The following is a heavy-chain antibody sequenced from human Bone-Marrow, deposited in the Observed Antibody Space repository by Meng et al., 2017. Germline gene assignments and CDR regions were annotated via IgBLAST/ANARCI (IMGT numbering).Heavy chain of an antibody. Sequence: QMHLQESGPGLVRPSETLSLTCTVSGGSVNSGSYYWSWIRQPPGKGLEWIGYIYYSGSTNYNPSLKSRVTISVDTSKNQFSLKLSSVTAADTAVYYCARVGHGMATIYWYFDLWGRGTLVTVSS. V-gene: IGHV4-61*01. J-gene: IGHJ2*01. CDR2: IYYSGST. CDR3: ARVGHGMATIYWYFDL. D-gene: IGHD5-24*01. CDR1: GGSVNSGSYY.